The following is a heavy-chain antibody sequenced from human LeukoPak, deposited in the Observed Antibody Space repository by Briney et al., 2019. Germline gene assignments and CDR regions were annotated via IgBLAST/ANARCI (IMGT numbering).Heavy chain of an antibody. Sequence: GGSLRLSCAASGFTFSSYGMHWVRQAPGKGLEWVAFIRYDGSNKYYADSVKGRFTISRDNSKNTLYLQMNSLRAEDTAVYYCAKDLLLLVVAATDYWGQRTLVTVSS. CDR1: GFTFSSYG. CDR2: IRYDGSNK. CDR3: AKDLLLLVVAATDY. V-gene: IGHV3-30*02. D-gene: IGHD2-15*01. J-gene: IGHJ4*02.